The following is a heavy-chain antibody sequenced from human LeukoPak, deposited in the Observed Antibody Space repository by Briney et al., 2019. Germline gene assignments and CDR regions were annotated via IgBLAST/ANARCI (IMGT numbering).Heavy chain of an antibody. Sequence: GGSLRLSCAASGFTFSSYGMHWVGQAPGKGREGGAFILYDGSNKYYADSVKGRFTISRDNSKNTLYLQMNSLRAEDTAVYYCAKSLSALPAALDYWGQGTLVTVSS. V-gene: IGHV3-30*02. D-gene: IGHD2-2*01. CDR2: ILYDGSNK. CDR3: AKSLSALPAALDY. CDR1: GFTFSSYG. J-gene: IGHJ4*02.